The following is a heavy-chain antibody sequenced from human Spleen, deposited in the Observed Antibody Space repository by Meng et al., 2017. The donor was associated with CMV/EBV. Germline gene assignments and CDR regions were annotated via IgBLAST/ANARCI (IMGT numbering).Heavy chain of an antibody. V-gene: IGHV3-7*01. Sequence: GESLKISCAASGFNFKTYWMTWVRQAPGKGLEWVANIKEDGTEKNYVDSVKGRFTISRDNVKNSVYLQMNSLRADDTAVYYCTGDDAFDIWGQGTMVTVSS. CDR1: GFNFKTYW. J-gene: IGHJ3*02. CDR3: TGDDAFDI. CDR2: IKEDGTEK.